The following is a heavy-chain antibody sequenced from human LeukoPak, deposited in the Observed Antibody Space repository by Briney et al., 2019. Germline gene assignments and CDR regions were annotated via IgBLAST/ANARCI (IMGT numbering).Heavy chain of an antibody. D-gene: IGHD2-15*01. J-gene: IGHJ4*02. CDR3: AKAPVTTCSGAYCYPFDY. CDR2: ISVSGNT. Sequence: GGSLRLSCAASGFPLSSYAMSWVRKGPGKGLEWVSAISVSGNTYHADSVKGRFTISRDSSKNTLYLQMNSLRAEDAAVYYCAKAPVTTCSGAYCYPFDYWGQGTLVTVSS. CDR1: GFPLSSYA. V-gene: IGHV3-23*01.